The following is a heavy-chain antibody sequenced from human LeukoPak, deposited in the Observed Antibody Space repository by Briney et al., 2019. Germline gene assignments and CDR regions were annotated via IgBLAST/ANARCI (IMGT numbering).Heavy chain of an antibody. J-gene: IGHJ3*02. V-gene: IGHV4-59*08. D-gene: IGHD2-8*01. CDR2: IYYSGST. CDR1: GGSISSYY. CDR3: ARPLLCTNGVCNDAFDI. Sequence: SETLSLTCTVSGGSISSYYWSWIRQPLGKGLEWIGYIYYSGSTNYNPSLKSRVTISVDTSKNQFSLKLSSVTAADTAVYYCARPLLCTNGVCNDAFDIWGQGTMVTVSS.